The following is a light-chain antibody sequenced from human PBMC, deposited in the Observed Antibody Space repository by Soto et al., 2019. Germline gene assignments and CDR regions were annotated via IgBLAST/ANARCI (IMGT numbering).Light chain of an antibody. CDR2: WAS. J-gene: IGKJ2*01. CDR3: QQYYGSPYT. Sequence: DIVMTQSPDSLAVSLGGRATINCKSSQSVLYSSNNKNYLAWYQQKAGQPPKLLLYWASTRASGVPDRFSGSGSGTDFTLTITRLQAEDVAIYYCQQYYGSPYTFGNVTKLEI. V-gene: IGKV4-1*01. CDR1: QSVLYSSNNKNY.